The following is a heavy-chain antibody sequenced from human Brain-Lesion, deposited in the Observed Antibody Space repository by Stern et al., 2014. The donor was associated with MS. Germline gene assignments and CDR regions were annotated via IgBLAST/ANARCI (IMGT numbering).Heavy chain of an antibody. J-gene: IGHJ5*02. CDR3: AKDGPALVTNWFDP. Sequence: QVQLMQSGPEVKTPGSSVQVSCKASGGTFGTYPITWLRQAPGQGLEWMGRIIPIFGSPNDAQKFQGRVTITADITTTTVYMKLSSLKSDDAAVYYCAKDGPALVTNWFDPWGRGTLVTVSS. CDR2: IIPIFGSP. CDR1: GGTFGTYP. V-gene: IGHV1-69*06. D-gene: IGHD5-18*01.